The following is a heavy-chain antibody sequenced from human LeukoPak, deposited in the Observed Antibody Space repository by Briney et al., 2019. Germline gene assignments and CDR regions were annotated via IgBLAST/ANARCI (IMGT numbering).Heavy chain of an antibody. CDR2: ISGSGGTA. Sequence: GGSLRLSCVASGFTFSSYAMSWVRQAPGKGLEWVSTISGSGGTAYHADSVKGRFTISRDNSKNTLYVHRNSLRAEDKAIYYCAKRLSSGSYFAAFVYWGQGTLVTVSS. D-gene: IGHD1-26*01. V-gene: IGHV3-23*01. J-gene: IGHJ4*02. CDR1: GFTFSSYA. CDR3: AKRLSSGSYFAAFVY.